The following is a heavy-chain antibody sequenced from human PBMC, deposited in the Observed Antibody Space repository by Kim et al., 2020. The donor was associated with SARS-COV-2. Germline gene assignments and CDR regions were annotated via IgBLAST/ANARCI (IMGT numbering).Heavy chain of an antibody. Sequence: GGSLRLSCAASGFTFSSYSMNWVRQAPGKGLEWVSSISSSSSYIYYADSVKGRFTISRDNAKNSLYLQMNSLRAEDTAVYYCASSGGNYVYPYRFWGQGTMVTVSS. CDR2: ISSSSSYI. CDR1: GFTFSSYS. V-gene: IGHV3-21*01. D-gene: IGHD1-7*01. J-gene: IGHJ3*01. CDR3: ASSGGNYVYPYRF.